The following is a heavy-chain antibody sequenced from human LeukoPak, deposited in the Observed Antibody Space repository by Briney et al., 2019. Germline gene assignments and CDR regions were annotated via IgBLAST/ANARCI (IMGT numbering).Heavy chain of an antibody. J-gene: IGHJ4*02. Sequence: GGSLRLSCAASGFTVSSNEMSWVRQAPGKGLEWVSAISGSGGSTYYADSVKGRFTISRDNSKNTLYLQMNSLRAEDTAVYYCATNRIVGATPPYYFDYWGQGTLVTVSS. CDR1: GFTVSSNE. CDR2: ISGSGGST. CDR3: ATNRIVGATPPYYFDY. D-gene: IGHD1-26*01. V-gene: IGHV3-23*01.